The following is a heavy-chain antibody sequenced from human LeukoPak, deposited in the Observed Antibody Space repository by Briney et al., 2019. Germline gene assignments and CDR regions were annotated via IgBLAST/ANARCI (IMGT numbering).Heavy chain of an antibody. CDR1: GFTFSSYW. V-gene: IGHV3-7*01. CDR3: ARDRGYGSGSYYKN. D-gene: IGHD3-10*01. Sequence: GGSLRLSCAASGFTFSSYWMSWVRQAPGKGLEWVANIKQDGSEKYYVDSVKGRFTISRDNAKNSLYLQMNSLRAEDTAVYYFARDRGYGSGSYYKNWGQGTLVTVSS. CDR2: IKQDGSEK. J-gene: IGHJ4*02.